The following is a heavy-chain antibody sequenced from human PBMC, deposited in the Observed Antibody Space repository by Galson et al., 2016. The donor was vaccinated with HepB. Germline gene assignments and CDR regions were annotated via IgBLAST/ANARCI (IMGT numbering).Heavy chain of an antibody. CDR3: ARGMVYADS. CDR2: MYHSGST. CDR1: GTSIISYY. V-gene: IGHV4-59*01. J-gene: IGHJ4*02. D-gene: IGHD2-8*01. Sequence: SETLSLTCSVSGTSIISYYWSWIRQPPGKGLEWAGYMYHSGSTTYNPSLKSRVTMSVDRSKNQVSLEISFVTAADTAVYYCARGMVYADSWGQGTQVTVSS.